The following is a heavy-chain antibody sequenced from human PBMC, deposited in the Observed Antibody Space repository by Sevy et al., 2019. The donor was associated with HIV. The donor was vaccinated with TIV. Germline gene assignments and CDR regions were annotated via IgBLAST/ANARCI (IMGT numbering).Heavy chain of an antibody. D-gene: IGHD4-17*01. CDR1: GFTFTSYS. CDR2: ISSDSTTI. J-gene: IGHJ4*02. V-gene: IGHV3-48*02. CDR3: ARNCYGDYIIDS. Sequence: GGSLRLSCAASGFTFTSYSMNWVRQAPGKGLEWISYISSDSTTIYYVESVKGRFTISRDNANNGLYLQMISLRDEDTAVYYCARNCYGDYIIDSWGQGTPVTVSS.